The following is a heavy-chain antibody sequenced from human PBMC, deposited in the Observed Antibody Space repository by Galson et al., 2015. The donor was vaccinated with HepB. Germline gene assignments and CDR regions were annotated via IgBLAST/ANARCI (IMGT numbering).Heavy chain of an antibody. Sequence: SLRLSCAASGFTFSSYAMHWVRQAPGKGLEYVSAISSNGGSTYYADSVKGRFTISRDNSKNTLYLQMSGLRAEDTAVYYCVKDLKSSYYYDSSGREIIDYWGQGTLVTVSS. CDR1: GFTFSSYA. J-gene: IGHJ4*02. V-gene: IGHV3-64D*06. CDR2: ISSNGGST. CDR3: VKDLKSSYYYDSSGREIIDY. D-gene: IGHD3-22*01.